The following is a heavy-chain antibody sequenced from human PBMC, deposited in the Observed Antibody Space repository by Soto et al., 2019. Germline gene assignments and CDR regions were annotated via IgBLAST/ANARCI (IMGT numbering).Heavy chain of an antibody. CDR3: AREPGYYYYGMDV. V-gene: IGHV4-59*01. CDR1: GGSISRYY. CDR2: IYYSGST. J-gene: IGHJ6*02. Sequence: SETLSVTCTVSGGSISRYYWSWIRQPPGKGLEWIGYIYYSGSTNYNPSLKSRVTISVDTSKNQFSLKLSSVTAADTAVYYCAREPGYYYYGMDVWGQGTTVT.